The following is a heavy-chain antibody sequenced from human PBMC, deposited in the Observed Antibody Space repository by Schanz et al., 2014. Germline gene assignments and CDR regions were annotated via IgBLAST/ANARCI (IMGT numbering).Heavy chain of an antibody. V-gene: IGHV3-48*01. J-gene: IGHJ4*02. CDR2: IGTSGGT. Sequence: EVQLVESGGGLVQPGGSLRLSCAASGFTFSSYSMNWVRQAPGKGLEWVSTIGTSGGTNYAESVKGRFTISRDNSKNTLYLQMNSLRAEDTAVYYCARGGPAYYFDDWGQGTLVTVSS. CDR3: ARGGPAYYFDD. CDR1: GFTFSSYS.